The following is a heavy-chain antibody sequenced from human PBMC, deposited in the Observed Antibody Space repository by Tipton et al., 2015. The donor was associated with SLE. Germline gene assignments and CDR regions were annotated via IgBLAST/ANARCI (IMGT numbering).Heavy chain of an antibody. Sequence: SLRLSCAASGFTFSSYSMNWVRQAPGKGLEWVSYISSSSSTIYYADPVKGRFTISRDNAKNSLYLQMNSLRAEDTAVYYCARNFHGSGDAFDIWGQGTMVTVSS. V-gene: IGHV3-48*01. CDR3: ARNFHGSGDAFDI. CDR1: GFTFSSYS. CDR2: ISSSSSTI. D-gene: IGHD3-10*01. J-gene: IGHJ3*02.